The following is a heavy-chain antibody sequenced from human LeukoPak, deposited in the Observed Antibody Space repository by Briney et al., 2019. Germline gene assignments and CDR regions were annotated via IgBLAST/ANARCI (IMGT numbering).Heavy chain of an antibody. CDR3: ATYYCSTTICYPYFFDY. Sequence: ASVKVSCKASGYPFTRYGISWVRQAPGQGLEWMGWINPDNGNTKYAQKFQGRVTMTTDTSTSTAHMELRSLRSDDTAVYYCATYYCSTTICYPYFFDYWGQGTLVTVSS. CDR1: GYPFTRYG. J-gene: IGHJ4*02. D-gene: IGHD2-2*01. V-gene: IGHV1-18*01. CDR2: INPDNGNT.